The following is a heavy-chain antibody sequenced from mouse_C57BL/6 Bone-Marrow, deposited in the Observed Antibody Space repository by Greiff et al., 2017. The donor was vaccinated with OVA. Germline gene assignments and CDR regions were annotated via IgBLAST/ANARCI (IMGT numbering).Heavy chain of an antibody. CDR3: ARHEFITTVVAYEPYAMDY. J-gene: IGHJ4*01. D-gene: IGHD1-1*01. CDR1: GFTFSSYG. Sequence: DVQLQESGGDLVKPGGSLKLSCAASGFTFSSYGMSWVRQTPDKRLEWVATISSGGSYTYYPDSVKGRFTISRDNAKNTLYLQMSSLKSEDTAMYYCARHEFITTVVAYEPYAMDYWGQGTSVTVSS. CDR2: ISSGGSYT. V-gene: IGHV5-6*01.